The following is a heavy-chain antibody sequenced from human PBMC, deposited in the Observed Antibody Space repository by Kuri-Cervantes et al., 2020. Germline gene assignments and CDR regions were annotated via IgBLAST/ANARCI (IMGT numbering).Heavy chain of an antibody. CDR2: ISGSSSYI. CDR3: ARDYYSSSWYDYYYYGMDV. Sequence: GESLKISCAASGFTFSSYAMSWVRQAPGKGLEWVSAISGSSSYIYYADSVKGRFTISRDNAKNSLYLQMNSLRAEDTAVYYCARDYYSSSWYDYYYYGMDVWGQGTTVTVSS. CDR1: GFTFSSYA. D-gene: IGHD6-13*01. V-gene: IGHV3-21*01. J-gene: IGHJ6*02.